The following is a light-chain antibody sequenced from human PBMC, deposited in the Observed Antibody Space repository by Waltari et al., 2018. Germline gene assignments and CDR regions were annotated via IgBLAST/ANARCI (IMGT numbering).Light chain of an antibody. CDR3: QQSYSTPIT. CDR1: PSISSY. Sequence: DIQMTPSPSSLSASVGDRVTITCRASPSISSYLNWYQQKPGKAPKLLIYAASRLQSGVPSRFSGSGSGTDVTLTISSLQPEDFATYYCQQSYSTPITFGQGTRLEIK. V-gene: IGKV1-39*01. CDR2: AAS. J-gene: IGKJ5*01.